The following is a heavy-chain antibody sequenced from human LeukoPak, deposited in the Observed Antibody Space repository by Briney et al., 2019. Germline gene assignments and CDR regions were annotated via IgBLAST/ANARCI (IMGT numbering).Heavy chain of an antibody. CDR1: RFTFSSYG. Sequence: GGSLSFSCAAARFTFSSYGMNWVRQAPGRGLEWVSYISSSSGTIYYADSVRGRFTISRDNAKNSLYLQMNSLRDEDTAVYYCARASLYCSGGTCYEVRFDPWLQGTMVAVSS. V-gene: IGHV3-48*02. D-gene: IGHD2-15*01. CDR2: ISSSSGTI. CDR3: ARASLYCSGGTCYEVRFDP. J-gene: IGHJ5*02.